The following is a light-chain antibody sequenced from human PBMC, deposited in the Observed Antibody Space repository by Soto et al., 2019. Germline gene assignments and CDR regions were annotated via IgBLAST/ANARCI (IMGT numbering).Light chain of an antibody. Sequence: QSALTQPASVSGSPGPSITISCTGTSSDVGSYNLVSWYQHHPGKAPKLMIYEVNKRPSGVSNRFSGSKSGNTAYLTISGLQAEDQADYYCGSYAAGGTLVFGRGTKLTVL. CDR1: SSDVGSYNL. V-gene: IGLV2-23*02. J-gene: IGLJ2*01. CDR2: EVN. CDR3: GSYAAGGTLV.